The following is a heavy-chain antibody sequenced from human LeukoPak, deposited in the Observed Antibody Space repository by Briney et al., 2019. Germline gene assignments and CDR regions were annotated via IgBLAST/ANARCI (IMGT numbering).Heavy chain of an antibody. CDR2: IYTSGNT. D-gene: IGHD1-1*01. V-gene: IGHV4-4*07. CDR3: ARDLTYNWNDGRYFDY. Sequence: PSETLSLTCTVSGGSISSYYWSWIRQPAGKGLEWIGRIYTSGNTNYNPSLKSRVTMSVDTSKNQFSLKLSSVTAADTAVYYCARDLTYNWNDGRYFDYWGQGTLVTVSS. CDR1: GGSISSYY. J-gene: IGHJ4*02.